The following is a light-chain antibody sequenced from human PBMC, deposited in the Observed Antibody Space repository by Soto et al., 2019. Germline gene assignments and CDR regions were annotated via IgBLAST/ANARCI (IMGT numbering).Light chain of an antibody. CDR1: QSVSSN. CDR3: QHYISWPIT. Sequence: EIVMTQSPATLSLSPGERATLSCRASQSVSSNLVWFQQKPGQAPRLLTYGASTRAPGIPARFSGSGSGTEFTLTISSLQSEEFAVYYCQHYISWPITFGQGTRLEIK. V-gene: IGKV3-15*01. CDR2: GAS. J-gene: IGKJ5*01.